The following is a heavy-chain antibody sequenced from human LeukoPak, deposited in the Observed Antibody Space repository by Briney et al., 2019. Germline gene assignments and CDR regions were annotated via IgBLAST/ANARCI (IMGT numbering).Heavy chain of an antibody. CDR1: GFTFSSYS. V-gene: IGHV3-23*01. D-gene: IGHD6-13*01. CDR2: ITGNAGSL. CDR3: ARLGSTWYPDS. Sequence: GGSLRLSCAASGFTFSSYSMNWVRQTPGKGLEWVSAITGNAGSLYHADSVKGRFTISRSNSKNTLSLQMDSLKVDDTAVYYCARLGSTWYPDSWGQGTLVTVSS. J-gene: IGHJ5*02.